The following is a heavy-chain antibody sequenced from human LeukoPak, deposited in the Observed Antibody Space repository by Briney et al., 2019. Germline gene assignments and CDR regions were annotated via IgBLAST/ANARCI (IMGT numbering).Heavy chain of an antibody. V-gene: IGHV1-46*01. J-gene: IGHJ4*02. CDR1: GYTFTSYY. CDR2: INPIGGTT. CDR3: ARQQGLQNLNFDY. D-gene: IGHD4-11*01. Sequence: ASVKVSCKTSGYTFTSYYIHWVRQAPGQGLEWMGIINPIGGTTDYPQKFQGRVTMTRDTSTGTVYMELSSLSPEDTAVYYCARQQGLQNLNFDYWGQGALVTVSS.